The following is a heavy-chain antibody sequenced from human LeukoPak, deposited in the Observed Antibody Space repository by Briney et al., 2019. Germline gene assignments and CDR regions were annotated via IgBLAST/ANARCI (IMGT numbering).Heavy chain of an antibody. CDR2: IRSKTYGGTT. V-gene: IGHV3-49*03. CDR3: TRGVGQQLIPPDY. Sequence: GGSLRLSCTASGFTFGDYAMSWFRQAPGKGLEWVGFIRSKTYGGTTGYAASMKDTFTNSRDDSKSVVYLQMNSLKTEDTAFYYCTRGVGQQLIPPDYWGQGTLVTVSS. CDR1: GFTFGDYA. D-gene: IGHD6-13*01. J-gene: IGHJ4*02.